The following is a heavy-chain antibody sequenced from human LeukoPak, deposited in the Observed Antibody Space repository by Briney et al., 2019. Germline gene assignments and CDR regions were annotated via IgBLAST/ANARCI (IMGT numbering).Heavy chain of an antibody. J-gene: IGHJ5*02. Sequence: SETLSLTCAVYGGSFSGYYWSWIRQPPGKGLEWIGEINHSGSTNYNPSLKSRVTISVDTSKNQFSLKLSSVTAADTAVYYCAHGYCSSTSCYENSFDPWGQGTLVTVSS. CDR3: AHGYCSSTSCYENSFDP. V-gene: IGHV4-34*01. CDR2: INHSGST. D-gene: IGHD2-2*03. CDR1: GGSFSGYY.